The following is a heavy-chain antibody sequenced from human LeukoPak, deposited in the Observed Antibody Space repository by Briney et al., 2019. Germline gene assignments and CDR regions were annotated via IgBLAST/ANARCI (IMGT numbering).Heavy chain of an antibody. CDR3: ARDKYDYGDYRTGSGDY. D-gene: IGHD4-17*01. CDR2: ISSSSSYI. Sequence: GGSLRLSCAASGFTFSSYSMNWVRQAPGKGLEWVSSISSSSSYIYYADSVKGRFTISRDNAKNSLYLQMNSLRAEDTAVYYCARDKYDYGDYRTGSGDYWGKGTLVTVSS. J-gene: IGHJ4*02. CDR1: GFTFSSYS. V-gene: IGHV3-21*01.